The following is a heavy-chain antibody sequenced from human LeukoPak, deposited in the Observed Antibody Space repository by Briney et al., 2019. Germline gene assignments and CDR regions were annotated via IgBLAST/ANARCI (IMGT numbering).Heavy chain of an antibody. J-gene: IGHJ5*02. CDR2: INPNSGGT. CDR3: ARSDCSGTSCYVGDDWFDP. Sequence: ASVKVSCKASGYTFTGYYMHWVRQAPGQGLEWMGWINPNSGGTNYAQKFQGRVTMTRDTSISTAYMELSRLRSDDTAVYYCARSDCSGTSCYVGDDWFDPWGQGTLVTVSS. CDR1: GYTFTGYY. D-gene: IGHD2-2*01. V-gene: IGHV1-2*02.